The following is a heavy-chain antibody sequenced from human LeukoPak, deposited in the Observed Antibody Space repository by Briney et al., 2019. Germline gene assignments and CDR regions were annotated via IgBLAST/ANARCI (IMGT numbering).Heavy chain of an antibody. Sequence: SETLSLTCTVSGGSISSYYWSWIRQPPGKGLEWIGSIYHSGSTNYNPSLKSRVTISVDKSKNQFSLKLSSVTAADTAVYYCAVKSSFLYYCYMDVWGKGTTVTVSS. D-gene: IGHD2-2*01. V-gene: IGHV4-59*12. CDR2: IYHSGST. CDR1: GGSISSYY. J-gene: IGHJ6*03. CDR3: AVKSSFLYYCYMDV.